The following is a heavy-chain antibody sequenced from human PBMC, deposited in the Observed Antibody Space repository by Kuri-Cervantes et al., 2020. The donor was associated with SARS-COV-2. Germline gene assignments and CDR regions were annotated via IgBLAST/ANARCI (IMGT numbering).Heavy chain of an antibody. D-gene: IGHD2-21*01. CDR3: ARDPCGIDCWRRLDY. CDR1: GYTFTNYG. V-gene: IGHV1-18*04. Sequence: VKVSCKASGYTFTNYGINWVRQAPGQGLEWMGWISAYNGVTFFAHNFQGRVTMTVDASTSTAYMELRSLRSDDTAVYYCARDPCGIDCWRRLDYWGQGTLVTVSS. J-gene: IGHJ4*02. CDR2: ISAYNGVT.